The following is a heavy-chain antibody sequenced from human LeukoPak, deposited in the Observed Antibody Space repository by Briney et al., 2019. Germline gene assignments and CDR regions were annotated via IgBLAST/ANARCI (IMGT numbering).Heavy chain of an antibody. J-gene: IGHJ3*02. CDR2: ISSSGSTI. V-gene: IGHV3-48*03. Sequence: PGGSLRLSCAASGFTFSSYEMNWVRQAPGKGLEWVSCISSSGSTIYYADSVKGRFTISRDNAKNSLYLQMNSLRAEDTAVYYCARSCYSTSCYWAFDIWGQGTMVTVSS. CDR1: GFTFSSYE. CDR3: ARSCYSTSCYWAFDI. D-gene: IGHD2-2*01.